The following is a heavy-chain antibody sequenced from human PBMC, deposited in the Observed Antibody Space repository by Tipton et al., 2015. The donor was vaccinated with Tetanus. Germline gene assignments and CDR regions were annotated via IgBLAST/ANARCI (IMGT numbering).Heavy chain of an antibody. CDR3: ARAHCNEGVCNFNY. CDR1: GYIFNNYW. D-gene: IGHD2/OR15-2a*01. Sequence: QLVQSGGEVKKPGESLKISCKGSGYIFNNYWIGWVRQKPGKGLEWMGIIYPGDSDTRYSPSFQGQVTISVDKSINTAYLQWISLKASDTSMFYCARAHCNEGVCNFNYWGKGDLVTVAS. J-gene: IGHJ4*02. CDR2: IYPGDSDT. V-gene: IGHV5-51*01.